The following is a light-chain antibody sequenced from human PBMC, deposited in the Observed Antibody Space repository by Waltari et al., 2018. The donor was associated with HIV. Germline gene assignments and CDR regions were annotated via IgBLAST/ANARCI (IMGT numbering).Light chain of an antibody. Sequence: QSVLTQPPSASGTPGQRVTISCSGSNSNIRSNTVNWYQQLPGTAPNLLIYTNNQRPSGVPDRFSGSKSGTSASLAISRLQSEDEADYYCAAWDDSLNGVVFGGGTRLTVL. CDR2: TNN. J-gene: IGLJ3*02. CDR3: AAWDDSLNGVV. V-gene: IGLV1-44*01. CDR1: NSNIRSNT.